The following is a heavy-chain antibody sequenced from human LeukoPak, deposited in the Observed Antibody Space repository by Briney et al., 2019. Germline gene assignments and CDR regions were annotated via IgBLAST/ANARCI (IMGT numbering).Heavy chain of an antibody. Sequence: GGSLRLSCAASGFTFSTFAMIWGRQPPGKGREWVSSIFPSGGEIHYADSVRGRFTISRDNSKSTLSLQMNSLRADDTAIYYCATYRQVLLPFESWGQGTLVTVSS. CDR1: GFTFSTFA. V-gene: IGHV3-23*01. CDR2: IFPSGGEI. D-gene: IGHD2-8*02. CDR3: ATYRQVLLPFES. J-gene: IGHJ4*02.